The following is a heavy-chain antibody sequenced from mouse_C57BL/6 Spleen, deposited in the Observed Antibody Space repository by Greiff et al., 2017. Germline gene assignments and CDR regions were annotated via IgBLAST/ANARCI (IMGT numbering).Heavy chain of an antibody. V-gene: IGHV1-55*01. CDR2: IYPGSGST. J-gene: IGHJ3*01. CDR1: GYTFTSYW. Sequence: QVQLQQPGAELVKPGASVKMSCKASGYTFTSYWITWVKQRPGQGLEWIGDIYPGSGSTNYNEKFKSKATLTVDTSSSTAYMQLSSLTSEDSAVYYCAGPYYCNYWFAYWGQGTLVTVSA. D-gene: IGHD2-10*01. CDR3: AGPYYCNYWFAY.